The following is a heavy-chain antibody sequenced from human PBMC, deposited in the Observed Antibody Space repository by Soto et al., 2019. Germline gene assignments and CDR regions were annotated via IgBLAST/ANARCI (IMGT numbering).Heavy chain of an antibody. CDR3: ARFIGVRGVRPCSFDY. D-gene: IGHD3-10*01. CDR2: INHSGST. CDR1: GGSFSGYY. V-gene: IGHV4-34*01. J-gene: IGHJ4*02. Sequence: SETLSLTCAVYGGSFSGYYWSWVRQPPGKGLEWIGEINHSGSTNYNPSLKSRVTISVDTSKNQFSLKLSSVTAADTAVYYCARFIGVRGVRPCSFDYWGQGTLATVS.